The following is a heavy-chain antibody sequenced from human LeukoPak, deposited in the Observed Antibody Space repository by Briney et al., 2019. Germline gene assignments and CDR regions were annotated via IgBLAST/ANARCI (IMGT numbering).Heavy chain of an antibody. CDR2: ISYDGSSR. CDR1: GFSFTYYA. D-gene: IGHD2-15*01. CDR3: ATDQAWQLHQ. J-gene: IGHJ4*02. Sequence: GGSLRLSCAASGFSFTYYAMHWVRRAPGKGLEWVAIISYDGSSRFYADSVKGRFTISRDNSKNTLDLQMNSLRPDDTAVYYCATDQAWQLHQWGSGTAVIVSS. V-gene: IGHV3-30-3*01.